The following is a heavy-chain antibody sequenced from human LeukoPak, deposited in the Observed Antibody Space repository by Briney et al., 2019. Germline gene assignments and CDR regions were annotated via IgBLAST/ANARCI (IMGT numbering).Heavy chain of an antibody. CDR2: IKEDGSEK. D-gene: IGHD6-13*01. V-gene: IGHV3-7*01. J-gene: IGHJ4*02. Sequence: PGGSLRLSCAASGFPFSSYWMSWVRQAPGKGLEWVANIKEDGSEKNYVDSVKGRFTISRDNAKNSLYLQMNSLRAEDTAVYYCARASSHIAAAGTYDYWGQGTLVTVSS. CDR3: ARASSHIAAAGTYDY. CDR1: GFPFSSYW.